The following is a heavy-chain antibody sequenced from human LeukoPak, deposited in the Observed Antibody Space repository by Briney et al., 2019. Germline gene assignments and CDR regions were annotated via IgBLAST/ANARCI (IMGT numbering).Heavy chain of an antibody. Sequence: ASVKVSCKASGYTFTSYGISWVRQAPGQGLEWMGWISAYNGNTNYAQKLQGRVTMTTDTSTSTAYMELRSLRSDDTAVYYCARVGTYYYDSSDQGAFDFWGQGTMVTVSS. CDR3: ARVGTYYYDSSDQGAFDF. J-gene: IGHJ3*01. CDR1: GYTFTSYG. CDR2: ISAYNGNT. D-gene: IGHD3-22*01. V-gene: IGHV1-18*01.